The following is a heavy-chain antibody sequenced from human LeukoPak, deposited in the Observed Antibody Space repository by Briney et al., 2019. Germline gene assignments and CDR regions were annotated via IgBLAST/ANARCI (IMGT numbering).Heavy chain of an antibody. D-gene: IGHD5-24*01. Sequence: GGSLRLSCAASGFTVSSNYMSWVRQAPGKGLKWVSVIYSGGSTYYADSVKGRFTISRDNSKNTLYLQMNSLRAEDTAVYYRARARWLQYEDAFDIWGQGTMVTVSS. V-gene: IGHV3-53*01. CDR3: ARARWLQYEDAFDI. J-gene: IGHJ3*02. CDR2: IYSGGST. CDR1: GFTVSSNY.